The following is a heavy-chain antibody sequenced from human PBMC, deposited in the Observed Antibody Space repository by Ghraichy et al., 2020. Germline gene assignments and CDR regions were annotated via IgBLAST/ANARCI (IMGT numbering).Heavy chain of an antibody. V-gene: IGHV4-39*02. CDR3: AREWGNYVSGWYFDL. CDR2: ISYSGST. J-gene: IGHJ2*01. CDR1: GGSISSSSHY. D-gene: IGHD4-11*01. Sequence: SETLSLTCTVSGGSISSSSHYWGWIRQPPGKGLEWIGSISYSGSTYYNPSLKSRVTISVDTSKNQFSLKLSSVTAADTAVYSCAREWGNYVSGWYFDLWGRGTLVTVSS.